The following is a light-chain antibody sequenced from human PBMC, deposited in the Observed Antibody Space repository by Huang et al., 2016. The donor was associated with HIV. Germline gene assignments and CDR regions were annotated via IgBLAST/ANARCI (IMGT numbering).Light chain of an antibody. V-gene: IGKV3-15*01. CDR1: QSVSTN. CDR3: QQYYNWPPYT. Sequence: EVVMTQSPATLSLSPGERATLSCRARQSVSTNLAWYQQKPGQAPRHLIYCASTRATGIPGRFSGSGSGTEVTLTISSLQSEDFVVYYCQQYYNWPPYTFGQGTKLEIK. CDR2: CAS. J-gene: IGKJ2*01.